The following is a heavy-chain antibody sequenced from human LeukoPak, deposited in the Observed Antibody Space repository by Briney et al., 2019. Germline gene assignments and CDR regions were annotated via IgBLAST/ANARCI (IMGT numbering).Heavy chain of an antibody. Sequence: SETLSLTCTVSGGSISSGGYYWSWIRQHPGKGLERIGYIYYSGSTYYNPSLKSRVTISVDTSKNQFSLKLSSVTAADTAVYYCARGPTRDYFDYWGQETLVTVSS. CDR1: GGSISSGGYY. CDR3: ARGPTRDYFDY. J-gene: IGHJ4*02. CDR2: IYYSGST. V-gene: IGHV4-31*03.